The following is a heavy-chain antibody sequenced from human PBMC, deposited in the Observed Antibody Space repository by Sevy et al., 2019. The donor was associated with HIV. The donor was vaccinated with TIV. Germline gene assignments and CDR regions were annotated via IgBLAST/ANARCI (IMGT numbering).Heavy chain of an antibody. CDR2: ISGSGYI. CDR1: GFTFSSST. J-gene: IGHJ4*02. V-gene: IGHV3-21*01. CDR3: ARAPLELWSNFHY. Sequence: GGSLRLSCTTSGFTFSSSTMNWVRQAPGKGLEWVSSISGSGYIYYADSLKGRFTISRDDAKNSLFLQMNSLRADDTAVYYCARAPLELWSNFHYWGQGALVTVSS. D-gene: IGHD3-16*01.